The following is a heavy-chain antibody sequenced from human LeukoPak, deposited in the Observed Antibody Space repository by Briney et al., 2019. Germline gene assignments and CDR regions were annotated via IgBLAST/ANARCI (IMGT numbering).Heavy chain of an antibody. CDR1: GYSFSGYY. D-gene: IGHD2-2*01. Sequence: ASVKVSCKASGYSFSGYYMHWVRQAPEQGLEWMGWINPNSGGTNYAQKFQGRVSMTGDTSISTAYMELSRLRSDDTAVYYCATSRGYCSSTSCRGDYYFDYWGQGTLVTVSS. V-gene: IGHV1-2*02. CDR2: INPNSGGT. CDR3: ATSRGYCSSTSCRGDYYFDY. J-gene: IGHJ4*02.